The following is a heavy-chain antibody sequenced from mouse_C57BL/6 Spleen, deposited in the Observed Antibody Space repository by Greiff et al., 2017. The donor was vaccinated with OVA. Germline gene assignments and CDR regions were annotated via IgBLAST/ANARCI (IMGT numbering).Heavy chain of an antibody. CDR1: GYTFTDYE. J-gene: IGHJ4*01. CDR3: TRRIYYDYDGASYYYAMDY. D-gene: IGHD2-4*01. CDR2: IDPETGGT. V-gene: IGHV1-15*01. Sequence: VKLQESGAELVRPGASVTLSCKASGYTFTDYEMHWVKQTPVHGLEWIGAIDPETGGTAYNQKFKGKAILTADKSSSTAYMELRSLTSEDSAVYYCTRRIYYDYDGASYYYAMDYWGQGTSVTVSS.